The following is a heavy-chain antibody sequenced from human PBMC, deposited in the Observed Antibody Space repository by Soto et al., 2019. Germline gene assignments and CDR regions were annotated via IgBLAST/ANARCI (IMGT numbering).Heavy chain of an antibody. D-gene: IGHD1-26*01. CDR3: ASGRVWGATGN. CDR1: GFTFSSYA. J-gene: IGHJ4*02. Sequence: QVQLVESGGGVVQPGRSLRLSCAASGFTFSSYAMNWVRQAPGKGLEWVAVISYDGSNKYYADSVKGRFTISRDNSKNTLYLQMNSLRAEDTAVYYCASGRVWGATGNWGQGTLVTVSS. V-gene: IGHV3-30-3*01. CDR2: ISYDGSNK.